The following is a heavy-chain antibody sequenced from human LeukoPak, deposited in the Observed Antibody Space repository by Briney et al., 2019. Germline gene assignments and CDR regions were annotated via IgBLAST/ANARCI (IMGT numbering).Heavy chain of an antibody. CDR2: INPSGGST. J-gene: IGHJ5*02. CDR3: ARARITMIRPYNWFDP. V-gene: IGHV1-46*01. Sequence: ASVKVSCKASGYTFTSYYMHWVRQAPGQGLEWMGIINPSGGSTSYAQKFQGRVTMTRDTSTSTVYMELSSLRSEDTAVYYCARARITMIRPYNWFDPWGQGTLVTVSS. CDR1: GYTFTSYY. D-gene: IGHD3-22*01.